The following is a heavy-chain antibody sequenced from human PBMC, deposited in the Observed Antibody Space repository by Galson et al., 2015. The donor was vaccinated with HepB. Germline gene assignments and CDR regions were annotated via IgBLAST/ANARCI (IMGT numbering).Heavy chain of an antibody. D-gene: IGHD5-18*01. CDR3: ASSDTAMVEIDY. Sequence: KVSCKASGYTFTSYWIGWVRQMPGKGLEWMGIIYPGDSDTRYSPSFQGQVTISADKSISTAYLQWSSLKASDTAMYYCASSDTAMVEIDYWGQGTLVTVSS. CDR1: GYTFTSYW. CDR2: IYPGDSDT. V-gene: IGHV5-51*01. J-gene: IGHJ4*02.